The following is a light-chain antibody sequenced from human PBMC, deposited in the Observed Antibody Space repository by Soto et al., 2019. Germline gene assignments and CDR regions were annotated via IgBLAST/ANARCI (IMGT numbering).Light chain of an antibody. CDR1: QTISSY. CDR2: AAS. Sequence: DIQVTQYPSSLSGSVGDRVTITCRASQTISSYLNWYQQKPGKAPKLLIYAASSLQSGVPSRFSASGSGTDFTLTISSLQPEDFATYYCQQYSRPPLTFGPGTKVDIK. J-gene: IGKJ3*01. V-gene: IGKV1-39*01. CDR3: QQYSRPPLT.